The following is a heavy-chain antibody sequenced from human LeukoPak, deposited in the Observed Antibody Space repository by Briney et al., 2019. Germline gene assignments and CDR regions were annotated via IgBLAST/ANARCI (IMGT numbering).Heavy chain of an antibody. CDR1: GYIFTAYH. CDR3: ARQDRVSPTFPNNWFDP. J-gene: IGHJ5*02. D-gene: IGHD2-8*01. V-gene: IGHV1-2*02. CDR2: INPNSGGT. Sequence: GASVKVSYKASGYIFTAYHMHWVRQAPGQGLEWMGWINPNSGGTNYAPKFQGRVTMTRDTSFTTAYMELTRLTSDDTAVYYCARQDRVSPTFPNNWFDPWGQGTLVTVSS.